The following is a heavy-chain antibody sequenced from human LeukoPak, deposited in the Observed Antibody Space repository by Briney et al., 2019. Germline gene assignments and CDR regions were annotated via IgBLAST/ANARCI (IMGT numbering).Heavy chain of an antibody. CDR3: ARVRTPRSREYSSGWLTMENAFDI. D-gene: IGHD6-19*01. J-gene: IGHJ3*02. Sequence: SVKVSCTASGGTFSSYAISWVRQAPGQGLEWMGGIIPIFGTANYAQKFQGRVTITADESTSTAYMELSSLRSKDTAVYYCARVRTPRSREYSSGWLTMENAFDIWGQGTMVTVSS. CDR2: IIPIFGTA. CDR1: GGTFSSYA. V-gene: IGHV1-69*13.